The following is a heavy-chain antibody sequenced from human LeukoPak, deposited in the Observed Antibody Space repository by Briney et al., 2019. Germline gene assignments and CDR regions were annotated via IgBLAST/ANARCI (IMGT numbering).Heavy chain of an antibody. V-gene: IGHV4-39*07. D-gene: IGHD6-19*01. CDR2: IYYSGST. CDR3: ARDEYSSGWPTVDY. CDR1: GGSISSSSYY. J-gene: IGHJ4*02. Sequence: KPSETLSLTCTVSGGSISSSSYYWGWIRQPPGKGLEWIGSIYYSGSTYYNPSLKSRVTISVDTSKNQFSLKLSSVTAADTAVYYCARDEYSSGWPTVDYWGQGTLDTVSS.